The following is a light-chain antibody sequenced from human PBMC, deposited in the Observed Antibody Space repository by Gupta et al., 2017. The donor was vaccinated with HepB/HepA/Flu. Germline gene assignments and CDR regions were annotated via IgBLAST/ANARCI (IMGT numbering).Light chain of an antibody. Sequence: EVVMTQSPATLSVSPGERATLSCRASQSVNRNLAWYQQKAGQAPRLLLFDVSIRASGTPARFSGSGSGTEFTLTISSLQAEDCAIYYCQQYNDWPPWTFGQGTKVENK. J-gene: IGKJ1*01. CDR3: QQYNDWPPWT. CDR1: QSVNRN. V-gene: IGKV3-15*01. CDR2: DVS.